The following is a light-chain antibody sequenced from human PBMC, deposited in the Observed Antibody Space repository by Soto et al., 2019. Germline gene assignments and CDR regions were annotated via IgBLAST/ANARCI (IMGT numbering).Light chain of an antibody. CDR3: QQYNNWPRT. CDR2: GAS. J-gene: IGKJ1*01. V-gene: IGKV3-15*01. CDR1: QSVSSN. Sequence: EIVMTQSPATLSVSPGERVTLSCRASQSVSSNLAWYQQKPGQAPSLLIHGASTRATGISARFSGSGSGTEFTLTISSLQSEDFAVYYCQQYNNWPRTFGQGTKVEIK.